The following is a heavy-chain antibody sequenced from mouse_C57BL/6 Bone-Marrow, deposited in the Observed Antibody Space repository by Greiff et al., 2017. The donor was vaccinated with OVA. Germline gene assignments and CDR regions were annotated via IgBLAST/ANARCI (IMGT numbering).Heavy chain of an antibody. Sequence: DVQLVESGGGLVQPGGSMKLSCVASGFTFSNYWMNWVRQSPEKGLEWVAQIRLKSDNYATHYAESVKGRFTISRDDSKSSVYLHMNNLRAEDTGIYYCTLYGSRGAYWGQGTLVTVSA. D-gene: IGHD1-1*01. CDR2: IRLKSDNYAT. V-gene: IGHV6-3*01. CDR3: TLYGSRGAY. J-gene: IGHJ3*01. CDR1: GFTFSNYW.